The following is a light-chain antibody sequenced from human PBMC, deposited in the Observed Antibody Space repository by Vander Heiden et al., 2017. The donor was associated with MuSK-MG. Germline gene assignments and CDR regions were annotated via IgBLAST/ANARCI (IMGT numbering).Light chain of an antibody. CDR2: YDS. V-gene: IGLV3-21*04. J-gene: IGLJ1*01. CDR1: NIGSKS. Sequence: SYVLTQPPSVSVAPGKTARMTCGGNNIGSKSVHWYQQKPGQAPVLVIYYDSDRPSGIPERFSGSNSGNTATLTISRVEAGDEADYYCQVWDSSSDHHYVFGTGTKVTVL. CDR3: QVWDSSSDHHYV.